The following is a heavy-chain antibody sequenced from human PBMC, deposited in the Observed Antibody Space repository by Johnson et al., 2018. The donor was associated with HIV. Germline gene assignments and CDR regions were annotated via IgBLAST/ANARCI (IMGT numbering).Heavy chain of an antibody. D-gene: IGHD4/OR15-4a*01. J-gene: IGHJ3*02. CDR3: AARGLWTYDAFDI. CDR2: ISGSGGST. Sequence: MQLVESGGGVVQPGRSLRLSCAASGFTFSSYAMSWVRQAPGKGLEWVSAISGSGGSTYYADSVKGRFTISRDNSKNTLYLQMNSLRTEDTAVYYCAARGLWTYDAFDIWGQGTMVTVSS. CDR1: GFTFSSYA. V-gene: IGHV3-23*04.